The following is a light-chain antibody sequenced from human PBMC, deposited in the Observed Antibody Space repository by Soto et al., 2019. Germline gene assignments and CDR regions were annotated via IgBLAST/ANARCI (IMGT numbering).Light chain of an antibody. CDR3: AAWDDSLSGRVV. CDR1: SSDIGSNY. Sequence: QSVLTQPPSASGTPGQRVTISCSGSSSDIGSNYVYWYQHLPGTAPKLLIYRNNQRPSGVPDRFSGSKSGTSASLAISGLRYADEADYFCAAWDDSLSGRVVFGGGTKLTVL. CDR2: RNN. J-gene: IGLJ2*01. V-gene: IGLV1-47*01.